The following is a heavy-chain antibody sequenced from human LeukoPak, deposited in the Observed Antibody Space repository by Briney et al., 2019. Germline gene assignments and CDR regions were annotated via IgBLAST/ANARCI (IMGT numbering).Heavy chain of an antibody. CDR3: AKDRVGSYAFDI. Sequence: GGSLRLSCAASEFIFSNYGMCWVRQAPGKGLEWVAFIENDGSNKYYADSVKGRFTISRDNSKNTLYLQMNSLRAEDTAVYYCAKDRVGSYAFDIWGQGTMVTVSS. CDR1: EFIFSNYG. J-gene: IGHJ3*02. CDR2: IENDGSNK. V-gene: IGHV3-30*02. D-gene: IGHD6-6*01.